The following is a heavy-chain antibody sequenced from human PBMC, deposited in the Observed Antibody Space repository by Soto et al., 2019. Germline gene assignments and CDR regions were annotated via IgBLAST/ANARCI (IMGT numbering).Heavy chain of an antibody. CDR2: IKEDGSEK. V-gene: IGHV3-7*01. Sequence: EVQLVESGGGLVQPGGSLRLSCAASGFTFSSSWMNWVRQAPGKGLEWVAGIKEDGSEKYYVDIVKGRFTISRDNVENSLYLQMNSLRGEDSAAYFCARDRGYSSYDYWGLGTLVTVSS. D-gene: IGHD5-18*01. CDR3: ARDRGYSSYDY. J-gene: IGHJ4*02. CDR1: GFTFSSSW.